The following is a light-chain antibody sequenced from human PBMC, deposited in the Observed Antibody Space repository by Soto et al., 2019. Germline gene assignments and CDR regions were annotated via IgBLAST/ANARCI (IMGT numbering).Light chain of an antibody. Sequence: AIRMTQSPSSLSASTVDRVTITGLASQGISSYLAWYQQKPGKAPKLLIYAASILQSGVPSRFSGSGSGTDFSLTISSLQPEDFATYYCQQGNSFPLTFGGGTKVDIK. CDR1: QGISSY. V-gene: IGKV1-8*01. CDR2: AAS. CDR3: QQGNSFPLT. J-gene: IGKJ4*01.